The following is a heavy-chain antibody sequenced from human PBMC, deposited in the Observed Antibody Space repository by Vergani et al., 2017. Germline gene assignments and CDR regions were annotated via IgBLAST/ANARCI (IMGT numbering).Heavy chain of an antibody. V-gene: IGHV3-7*03. CDR3: ARDSRFCSSTRCYRDYYMDV. CDR2: IKQDGSEK. CDR1: GFTFSAYW. D-gene: IGHD2-2*02. Sequence: EVQLLESGGGLVQPGRSLRLSCAASGFTFSAYWMSWVRQAPGKGLEWVANIKQDGSEKYYVDSVKGRFTIARDNAKNSLYLQMNSLRAEDTAVYYCARDSRFCSSTRCYRDYYMDVWGKGTTVTVSS. J-gene: IGHJ6*03.